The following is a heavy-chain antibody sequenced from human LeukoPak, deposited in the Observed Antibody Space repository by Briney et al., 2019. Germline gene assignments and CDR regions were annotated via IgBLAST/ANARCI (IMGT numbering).Heavy chain of an antibody. CDR3: AREFPLRGVIITLRYNWFDP. CDR1: GYTFTGYY. D-gene: IGHD3-10*01. V-gene: IGHV1-2*06. Sequence: ASVKVSCKASGYTFTGYYMHWVRQAPGQGVEWMGRINPNSGGTNYAQKFQGRVTMTRDRSISTAYMELSRLRSEDTAVYYCAREFPLRGVIITLRYNWFDPWGQGTLVTVSS. CDR2: INPNSGGT. J-gene: IGHJ5*02.